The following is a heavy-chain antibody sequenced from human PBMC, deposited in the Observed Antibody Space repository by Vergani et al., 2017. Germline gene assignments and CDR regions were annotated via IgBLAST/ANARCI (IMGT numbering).Heavy chain of an antibody. D-gene: IGHD6-19*01. Sequence: EVQLVESGGGLVQPGGSLILSCAASGFTFSSYSMNWVRQAPGKGLEWVSYISSISSTIYYADSVKGRFTISRDNAKNSLYLQMNSLRAEDTAVYYCASSSGWYWYFDLWGRGTLVTVSS. J-gene: IGHJ2*01. V-gene: IGHV3-48*04. CDR3: ASSSGWYWYFDL. CDR1: GFTFSSYS. CDR2: ISSISSTI.